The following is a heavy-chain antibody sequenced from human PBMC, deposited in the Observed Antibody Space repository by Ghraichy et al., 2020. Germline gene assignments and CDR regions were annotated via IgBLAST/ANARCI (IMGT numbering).Heavy chain of an antibody. CDR2: IYHSGST. CDR3: ARTEADSSGYAHFDY. Sequence: LSLTCAVSGGSISSGGYSWSWIRQPPGKGLEWIGYIYHSGSTYYNPSLKSRVTISVDRSKNQFSLKLSSVTAADTAVYYCARTEADSSGYAHFDYWGQGTLVTVSS. D-gene: IGHD3-22*01. CDR1: GGSISSGGYS. V-gene: IGHV4-30-2*01. J-gene: IGHJ4*02.